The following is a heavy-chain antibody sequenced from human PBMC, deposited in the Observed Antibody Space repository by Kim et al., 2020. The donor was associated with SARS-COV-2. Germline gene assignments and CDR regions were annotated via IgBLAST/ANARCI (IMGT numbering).Heavy chain of an antibody. J-gene: IGHJ6*02. CDR3: ARQCGPDVESTVVKPGYYYGMDV. CDR1: GGSISSYY. Sequence: SETLSLTCTVSGGSISSYYWSWIRQPPGKGLEWIGYIYYSGSTNYNPSLKSRVTISVDTSKNQFSLKLSSVTAADTAVYYCARQCGPDVESTVVKPGYYYGMDVWGPGTTVTVSS. V-gene: IGHV4-59*08. CDR2: IYYSGST. D-gene: IGHD4-17*01.